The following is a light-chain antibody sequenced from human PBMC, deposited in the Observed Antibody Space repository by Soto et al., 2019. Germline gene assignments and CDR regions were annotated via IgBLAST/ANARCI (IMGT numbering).Light chain of an antibody. CDR2: GAS. CDR1: QSVSAY. J-gene: IGKJ5*01. Sequence: EIVMTQSPATLSVSPGERASLSCRASQSVSAYLAWYQQKPGQAPRLLIYGASSRATGIPDRFSGSGSGTDFTLTISRLEPEDFAVYYCQQHGSSQITFGQGTRLEIK. CDR3: QQHGSSQIT. V-gene: IGKV3-20*01.